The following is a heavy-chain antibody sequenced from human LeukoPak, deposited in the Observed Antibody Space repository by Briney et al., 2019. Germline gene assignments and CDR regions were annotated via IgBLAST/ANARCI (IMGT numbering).Heavy chain of an antibody. CDR3: AKESDILTGYFDY. J-gene: IGHJ4*02. Sequence: GGSLRLSCAASGFTFSNYAMSWVRQAPGKGLEWVSAISGSGDSTFYADSVKGRFTISRDNSKNTLYLQMNSLRAEDTAVYYCAKESDILTGYFDYWGQGTLVTVSS. CDR2: ISGSGDST. CDR1: GFTFSNYA. D-gene: IGHD3-9*01. V-gene: IGHV3-23*01.